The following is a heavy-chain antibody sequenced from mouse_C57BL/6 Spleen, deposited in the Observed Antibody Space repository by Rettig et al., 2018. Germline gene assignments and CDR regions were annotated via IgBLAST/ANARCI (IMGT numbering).Heavy chain of an antibody. CDR2: IYPRSGNT. V-gene: IGHV1-81*01. D-gene: IGHD1-1*01. Sequence: QVQLQQFGAELARPGASVKLSCKASGYTFTSYGISWVKQRTGQGLEWIGEIYPRSGNTYYNEKFKGKATLTADKSSSTAYMEVRSLTSEDSAVYVLARRYGSSRRYAMDYWGQGTSVTVSS. CDR1: GYTFTSYG. CDR3: ARRYGSSRRYAMDY. J-gene: IGHJ4*01.